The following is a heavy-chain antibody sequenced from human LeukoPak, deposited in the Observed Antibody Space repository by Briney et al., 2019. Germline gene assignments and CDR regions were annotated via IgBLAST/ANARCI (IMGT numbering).Heavy chain of an antibody. CDR2: ISYDGSNK. Sequence: GGSLRLSCAASGFTFSSYAMHWVRQAPGKGLEWVAVISYDGSNKYYADSVKGRFTISRDNSKNTLYLQMNSLRAEDTAVYYCARPAPVDSSGYPFDYWGQGTLVTVSS. J-gene: IGHJ4*02. CDR1: GFTFSSYA. V-gene: IGHV3-30-3*01. CDR3: ARPAPVDSSGYPFDY. D-gene: IGHD3-22*01.